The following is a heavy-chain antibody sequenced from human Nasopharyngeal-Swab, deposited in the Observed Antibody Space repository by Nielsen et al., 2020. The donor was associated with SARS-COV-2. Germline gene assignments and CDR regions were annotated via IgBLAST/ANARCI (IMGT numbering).Heavy chain of an antibody. Sequence: ASVKVSCKASGYTFTSYGISWVRQAPGQGLEWMGWISAYNGNTNYAQKLQGRVTMTTDTSTSKAYMELRSLRSDDTAVYYCARDPQKYSSSWYDYWGQGTLVTVSS. V-gene: IGHV1-18*01. J-gene: IGHJ4*02. CDR3: ARDPQKYSSSWYDY. D-gene: IGHD6-13*01. CDR2: ISAYNGNT. CDR1: GYTFTSYG.